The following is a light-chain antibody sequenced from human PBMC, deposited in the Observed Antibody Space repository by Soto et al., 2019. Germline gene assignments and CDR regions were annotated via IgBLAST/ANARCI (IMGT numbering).Light chain of an antibody. J-gene: IGKJ2*01. CDR1: QSVSSN. CDR2: GAF. V-gene: IGKV3-15*01. CDR3: QQYNKWPPYT. Sequence: EIVMTQSPATLSVSPGERATLSCRASQSVSSNLAWYQQKPGQAPRLLIYGAFTRATGIPARFSGSGSGTEFTLTISSLQSEDVAVYYCQQYNKWPPYTFGQETKLEIK.